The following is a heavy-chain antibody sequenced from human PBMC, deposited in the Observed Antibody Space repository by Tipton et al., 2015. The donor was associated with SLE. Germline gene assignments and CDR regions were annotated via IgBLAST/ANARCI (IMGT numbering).Heavy chain of an antibody. CDR3: AGETHHYDDFWSGFTWLDP. V-gene: IGHV1-18*01. J-gene: IGHJ5*02. Sequence: QSGPEVKKPGASVKVSCKASGYTFTSYGISWVRQAPGQGLEWMGWISAYNGNTNYAQKLQGRLTLTTDTSTNTAYMELRSLRSDDTAVYYCAGETHHYDDFWSGFTWLDPWGQGTLVTVSS. CDR1: GYTFTSYG. CDR2: ISAYNGNT. D-gene: IGHD3-3*01.